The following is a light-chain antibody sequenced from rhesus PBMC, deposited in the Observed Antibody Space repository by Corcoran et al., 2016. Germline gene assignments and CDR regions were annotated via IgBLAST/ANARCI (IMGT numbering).Light chain of an antibody. CDR2: GAS. J-gene: IGKJ2*01. CDR3: LQLSNWPYS. V-gene: IGKV3-24*04. Sequence: EIVMTQSPATLSLSPGERATLSCRASQSVGSSLAWYQQKLGQAPRLLNYGASSRATGIPDRFSGSGSGTYFTLTISSLEPEDVAVYYCLQLSNWPYSFGQGTKVEIK. CDR1: QSVGSS.